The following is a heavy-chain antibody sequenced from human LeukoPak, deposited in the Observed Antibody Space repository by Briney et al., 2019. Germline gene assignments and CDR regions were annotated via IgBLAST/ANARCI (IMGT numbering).Heavy chain of an antibody. CDR3: AKVDYGDYYFDY. D-gene: IGHD4-17*01. Sequence: GGSLRLSCAASRFAFSSYAMSWVRQAPGEGLEWVSFISDSGVSTYYADSVKGRFTISRDSSKSTLYLQMNSLRAEDTAVYYCAKVDYGDYYFDYWGQGTLVTVSS. CDR1: RFAFSSYA. V-gene: IGHV3-23*01. J-gene: IGHJ4*02. CDR2: ISDSGVST.